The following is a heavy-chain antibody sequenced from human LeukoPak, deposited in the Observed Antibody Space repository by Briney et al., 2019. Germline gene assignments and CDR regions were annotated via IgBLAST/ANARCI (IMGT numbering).Heavy chain of an antibody. V-gene: IGHV1-2*02. CDR2: INPNSGGT. J-gene: IGHJ3*02. Sequence: ASVKVSCKASGYTFTGYYMHWVRQAPGQGLEWMGWINPNSGGTNYAQKFQGRVTMTRDTSISTAYMELSRLRSDDTAVYYCVLGIAAAGTGGAFDIWGQGTMVTVSS. CDR1: GYTFTGYY. CDR3: VLGIAAAGTGGAFDI. D-gene: IGHD6-13*01.